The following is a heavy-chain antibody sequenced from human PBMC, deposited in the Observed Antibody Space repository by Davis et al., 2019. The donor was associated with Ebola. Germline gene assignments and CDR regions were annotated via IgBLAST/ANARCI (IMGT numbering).Heavy chain of an antibody. J-gene: IGHJ4*02. CDR1: GYSISGYY. CDR3: ARALFALDH. Sequence: AASVKVFCKASGYSISGYYMHWVRQAPGQGLEWMGRINPNTGGTNYAQRFQDRVTLTMDTSISAGFLELTSLRTDDTAVYYCARALFALDHWGQGSLVTVSS. D-gene: IGHD3-10*01. CDR2: INPNTGGT. V-gene: IGHV1-2*06.